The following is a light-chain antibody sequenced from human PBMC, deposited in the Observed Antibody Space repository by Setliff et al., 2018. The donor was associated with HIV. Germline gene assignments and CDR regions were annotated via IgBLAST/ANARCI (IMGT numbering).Light chain of an antibody. CDR2: GNN. V-gene: IGLV1-44*01. Sequence: QSVLTQPPSASGTPGQRVTISCSGSSSNIGYNTVHWYQHLPGTAPKLLIFGNNQRPSGVPDRFSGSKSGTSASLAISGLQSEDEAAYYCAAWDDSLNGYVFGTGTKV. J-gene: IGLJ1*01. CDR1: SSNIGYNT. CDR3: AAWDDSLNGYV.